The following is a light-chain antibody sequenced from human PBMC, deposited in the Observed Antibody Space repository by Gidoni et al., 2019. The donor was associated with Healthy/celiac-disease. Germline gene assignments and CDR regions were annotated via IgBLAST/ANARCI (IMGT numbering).Light chain of an antibody. J-gene: IGKJ2*02. V-gene: IGKV3-20*01. CDR2: GAS. CDR1: QSVSSSY. Sequence: EMVLTQSPGTLSLSPGERATLSCRASQSVSSSYLAWYQQKPGQAPRLLIYGASRRATGIPDRFSGSGSGTDFTLTISRLEPEDFAVYYCQQYGSSPMWTFGQGTKLEIK. CDR3: QQYGSSPMWT.